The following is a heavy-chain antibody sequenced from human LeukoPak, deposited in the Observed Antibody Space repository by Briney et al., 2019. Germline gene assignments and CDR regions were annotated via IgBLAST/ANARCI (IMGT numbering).Heavy chain of an antibody. CDR3: AKGATGITGTYYFDY. CDR1: GFTFSSYG. D-gene: IGHD1-7*01. J-gene: IGHJ4*02. Sequence: PGGSLRLSCAASGFTFSSYGMHWVRQAPGKGLEWVAFIRYDGSNKYYADSVKGRFTISRDNSKNTLYLQMNSLRAEDTAVYYCAKGATGITGTYYFDYWGQGTLVTVSS. V-gene: IGHV3-30*02. CDR2: IRYDGSNK.